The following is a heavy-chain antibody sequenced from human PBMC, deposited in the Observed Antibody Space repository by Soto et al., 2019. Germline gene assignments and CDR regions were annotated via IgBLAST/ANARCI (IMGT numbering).Heavy chain of an antibody. V-gene: IGHV3-15*01. CDR2: IKSKLRDGET. CDR1: GFRFSDAW. CDR3: SKAMIGSYDSDAFDV. J-gene: IGHJ3*01. D-gene: IGHD3-22*01. Sequence: GGSLRLSCAASGFRFSDAWMTWVRQVPGRGLEWVGRIKSKLRDGETDYAAAVKGRFTISRDNSKNTLFLQMNSLRPEDTAVYYCSKAMIGSYDSDAFDVWGQGTMVTVSS.